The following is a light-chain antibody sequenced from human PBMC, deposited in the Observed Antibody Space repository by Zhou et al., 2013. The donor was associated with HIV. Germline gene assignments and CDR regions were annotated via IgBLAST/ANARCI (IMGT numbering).Light chain of an antibody. CDR3: QQYYSYPLFT. Sequence: DIQMTQSPSTLSASVGDRVTITCRASQSISSWLAWYQQKPGKVPKLLIYTASTLQSGVPSRFSGSGSGTDFTLTISCLQSEDFATYYCQQYYSYPLFTFGPGTKVDIK. J-gene: IGKJ3*01. CDR2: TAS. V-gene: IGKV1-5*01. CDR1: QSISSW.